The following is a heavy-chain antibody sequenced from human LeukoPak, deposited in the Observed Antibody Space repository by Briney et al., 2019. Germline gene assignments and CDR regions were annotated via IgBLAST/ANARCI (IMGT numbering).Heavy chain of an antibody. J-gene: IGHJ6*02. D-gene: IGHD6-19*01. CDR2: INPNSGGT. CDR3: AREMIAVAPNYYYYYGMDV. Sequence: ASVKVSCKASGYTFTGYYMHWVRQTPGQGLEWMGWINPNSGGTNYAQKFQGRVTMTRDTSISTAYMELSRLRSDDTAVYYCAREMIAVAPNYYYYYGMDVWGQGTTVTVSS. V-gene: IGHV1-2*02. CDR1: GYTFTGYY.